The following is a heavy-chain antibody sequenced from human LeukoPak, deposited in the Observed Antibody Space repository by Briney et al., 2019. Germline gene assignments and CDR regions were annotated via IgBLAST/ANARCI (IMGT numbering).Heavy chain of an antibody. Sequence: GGSLRLSCAASGFTFSDYYMSWIRQAPGKGLEWVSYISSSGSGIYYADSVKGRFTISRDNAKNSLYLQMNSLRAEDTAVYYSEKVAGGWWIAAAGRAPGDYYYMDVWGKGTTVTVSS. CDR3: EKVAGGWWIAAAGRAPGDYYYMDV. J-gene: IGHJ6*03. CDR1: GFTFSDYY. V-gene: IGHV3-11*04. CDR2: ISSSGSGI. D-gene: IGHD6-13*01.